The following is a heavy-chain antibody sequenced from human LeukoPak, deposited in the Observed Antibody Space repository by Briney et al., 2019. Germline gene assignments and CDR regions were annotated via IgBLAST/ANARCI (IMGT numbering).Heavy chain of an antibody. J-gene: IGHJ4*02. Sequence: GGSLRLSCGASGITFSSYSMNWVRQAPGKGLEWVSYISSSGSTKYYADSVKGRFTISRDNSKNTLYLQMNSLRAEDTAVYYCARIFWSGYPPTLDYWGQGTLVTVSS. CDR3: ARIFWSGYPPTLDY. CDR1: GITFSSYS. V-gene: IGHV3-48*01. D-gene: IGHD3-3*01. CDR2: ISSSGSTK.